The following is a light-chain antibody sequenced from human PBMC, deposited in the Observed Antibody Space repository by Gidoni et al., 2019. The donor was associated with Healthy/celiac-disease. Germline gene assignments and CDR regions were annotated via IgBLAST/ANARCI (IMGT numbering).Light chain of an antibody. J-gene: IGLJ3*02. Sequence: QSVLTQPPSVSAAPGPKVTISCSGSSSNLGNNYVSWFQQLPGTAPKLLIYENNKRPSGIPDRFSGSKSGTSATLGITGLQTGDEADYYCGTWDSSLSAGGVFGGGTKLTVL. V-gene: IGLV1-51*02. CDR2: ENN. CDR1: SSNLGNNY. CDR3: GTWDSSLSAGGV.